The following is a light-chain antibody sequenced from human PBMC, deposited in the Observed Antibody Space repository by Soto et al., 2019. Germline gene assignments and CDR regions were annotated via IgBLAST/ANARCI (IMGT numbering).Light chain of an antibody. CDR3: QQYNNWPIT. Sequence: ILMTQSPATLSVSPGERATLSCRASQSVSSNLAWYQQKPGQAPRLLIYGASTRATGIPARFSGSGSGTEFTLTISSLQSEDFEVYYCQQYNNWPITFGQGTRLEIK. CDR1: QSVSSN. CDR2: GAS. J-gene: IGKJ5*01. V-gene: IGKV3-15*01.